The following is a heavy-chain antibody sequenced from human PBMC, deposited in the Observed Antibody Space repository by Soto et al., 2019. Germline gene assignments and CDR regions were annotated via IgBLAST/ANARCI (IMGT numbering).Heavy chain of an antibody. CDR2: ISSNGGST. Sequence: ESGGGLVQPGGSLRLSCSASGFTFSSYAMHWVRQAPGKGLEYVSAISSNGGSTYYADSVKGRFTISRDNSKNTLYLQMSSLRAEDTAVYYCVKRGYSSGWPDFDYWGQGTLVTVSS. V-gene: IGHV3-64D*06. D-gene: IGHD6-19*01. J-gene: IGHJ4*02. CDR1: GFTFSSYA. CDR3: VKRGYSSGWPDFDY.